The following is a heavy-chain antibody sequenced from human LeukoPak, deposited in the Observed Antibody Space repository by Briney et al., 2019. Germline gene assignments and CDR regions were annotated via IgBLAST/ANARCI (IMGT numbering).Heavy chain of an antibody. V-gene: IGHV3-21*01. Sequence: GGSLRLSCAASGLTFSSYSMNWVRQAPGKGLEWVSSISSSSSYIYYADSVKGRFTISRDNAKNSLYLQMNSLRAEDTAVYYCASRDSSGYADYYYYYGMDVWGQGTTVTVSS. D-gene: IGHD3-22*01. CDR2: ISSSSSYI. CDR3: ASRDSSGYADYYYYYGMDV. CDR1: GLTFSSYS. J-gene: IGHJ6*02.